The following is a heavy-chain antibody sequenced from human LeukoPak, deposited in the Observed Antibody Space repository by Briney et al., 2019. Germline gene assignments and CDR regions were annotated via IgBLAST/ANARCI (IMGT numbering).Heavy chain of an antibody. CDR2: IGPTGTDR. Sequence: GGSLRLSCAASGFTFSSCGFNWVRQAPGKGLEWVSSIGPTGTDRYYADSVRGRFTISRDNAKNSMYLQMDSLRDEDTAVYYCATETIGRHYDYWGQGTLITVSS. V-gene: IGHV3-21*01. J-gene: IGHJ4*02. CDR3: ATETIGRHYDY. CDR1: GFTFSSCG. D-gene: IGHD1-14*01.